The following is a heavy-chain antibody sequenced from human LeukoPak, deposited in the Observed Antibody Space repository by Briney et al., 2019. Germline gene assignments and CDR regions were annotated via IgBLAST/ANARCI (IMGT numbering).Heavy chain of an antibody. Sequence: GGSLRLSCSASGLTFSSYAINWVRQAPGKGLEWVSYISDSGFTIYYADSVKGRFTISRDNARNSLYLHMSSLRTEDTAVYYCARVRWGGLYYFDYWGQGTLVTVSS. CDR2: ISDSGFTI. CDR3: ARVRWGGLYYFDY. J-gene: IGHJ4*02. D-gene: IGHD3-16*01. CDR1: GLTFSSYA. V-gene: IGHV3-48*01.